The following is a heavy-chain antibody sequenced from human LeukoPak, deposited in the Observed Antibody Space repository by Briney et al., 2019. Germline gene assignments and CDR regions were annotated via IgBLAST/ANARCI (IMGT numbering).Heavy chain of an antibody. CDR3: AKDVLSSGYYPDY. CDR1: GFTFDDYA. Sequence: GGSLRLSCAASGFTFDDYAMHWVRQAPGKGLEWVSGISWNSGSIGYADSVKGRFTISRDNAKNSLYLQMNSLRAEDTAVYYCAKDVLSSGYYPDYWGQGTLVTVSS. D-gene: IGHD3-22*01. J-gene: IGHJ4*02. V-gene: IGHV3-9*01. CDR2: ISWNSGSI.